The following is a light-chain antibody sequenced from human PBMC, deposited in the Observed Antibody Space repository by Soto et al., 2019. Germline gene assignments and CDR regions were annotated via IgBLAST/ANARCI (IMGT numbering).Light chain of an antibody. CDR3: QQYYSTPPT. V-gene: IGKV4-1*01. CDR1: QSVLYSSNNKNY. J-gene: IGKJ1*01. Sequence: DIVMTQSPDSLAVSLGERATINCKSSQSVLYSSNNKNYLAWYQQKPGQPPKLLIYWASTRESGVHDRFSGSGSGTDFTLTISSLQAEYVAVYYCQQYYSTPPTFGQGTKVEIK. CDR2: WAS.